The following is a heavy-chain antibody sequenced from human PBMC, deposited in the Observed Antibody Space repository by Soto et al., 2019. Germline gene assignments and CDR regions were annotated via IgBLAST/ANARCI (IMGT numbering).Heavy chain of an antibody. CDR1: GYTFTSYG. Sequence: ASVKVSCKGSGYTFTSYGISWVRQAPGQGLEWMGWISAYSGNTNYAQKLQGRVTMTTDTSTSTAYMELNSLTSEDTAVYYCARDRGAAAALTKNNYFAFWGQGNLVTVSS. J-gene: IGHJ4*02. CDR2: ISAYSGNT. V-gene: IGHV1-18*01. CDR3: ARDRGAAAALTKNNYFAF. D-gene: IGHD6-13*01.